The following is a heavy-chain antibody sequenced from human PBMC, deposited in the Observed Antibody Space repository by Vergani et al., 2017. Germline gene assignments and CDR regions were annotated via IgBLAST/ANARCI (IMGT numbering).Heavy chain of an antibody. J-gene: IGHJ6*03. CDR3: ARSPYYYYYYMDV. CDR1: GGTFSSYT. V-gene: IGHV1-69*02. Sequence: QVQLVQSGAEVKKPGSSVKVSCKTSGGTFSSYTISWVRQAPGQGLEWMGRSIPILGIANYAQKFQGRITITADKSTSTAYMELSSLRSEDTAVYHCARSPYYYYYYMDVWGKGTTVTVSS. CDR2: SIPILGIA.